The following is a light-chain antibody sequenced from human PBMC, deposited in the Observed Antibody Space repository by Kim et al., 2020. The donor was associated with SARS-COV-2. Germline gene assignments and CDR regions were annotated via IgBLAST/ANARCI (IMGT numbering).Light chain of an antibody. V-gene: IGLV4-69*01. J-gene: IGLJ3*02. Sequence: ASVKLTCTLSSGHSSYAIAWHQQQPEKGPRYLMKLNSDGSHSKGDGIPDRFSCSSSGAERYLTISSLQSEDEADYYCQTWGTGIWVFGGGTQLTVL. CDR3: QTWGTGIWV. CDR2: LNSDGSH. CDR1: SGHSSYA.